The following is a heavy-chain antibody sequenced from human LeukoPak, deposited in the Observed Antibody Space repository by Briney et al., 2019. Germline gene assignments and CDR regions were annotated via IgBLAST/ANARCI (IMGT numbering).Heavy chain of an antibody. Sequence: PGGSLRLSCAASGFTLSNYSMNWVRQAPGKGLEWVAFISSSSSYIFYADSLKGRFTISRDNAKNSLYLQMNSLRAEDTAVYYCARDNWNDFTVDYWGQGTLVTVSS. J-gene: IGHJ4*02. CDR3: ARDNWNDFTVDY. CDR2: ISSSSSYI. CDR1: GFTLSNYS. D-gene: IGHD1-20*01. V-gene: IGHV3-21*01.